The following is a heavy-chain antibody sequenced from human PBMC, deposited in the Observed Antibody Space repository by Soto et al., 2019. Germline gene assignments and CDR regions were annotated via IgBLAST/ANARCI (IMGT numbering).Heavy chain of an antibody. CDR1: GVTFSSYS. CDR2: ISSSSSTI. Sequence: GGSLRLSCAASGVTFSSYSMNWVRQAPGKGLEWVSYISSSSSTIYYADSVKGRFTISRDNAKNSLYLQMNSLRDEDTAVYYCGRVLKTVGWDNDVFDLWGQGTMVTVSS. CDR3: GRVLKTVGWDNDVFDL. J-gene: IGHJ3*01. D-gene: IGHD6-19*01. V-gene: IGHV3-48*02.